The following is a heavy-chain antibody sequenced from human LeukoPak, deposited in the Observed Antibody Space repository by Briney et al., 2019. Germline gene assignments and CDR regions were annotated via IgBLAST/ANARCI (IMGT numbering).Heavy chain of an antibody. V-gene: IGHV4-31*03. CDR3: ARSKYSGSYSEYFQH. CDR1: GGSISSGGYY. J-gene: IGHJ1*01. Sequence: SETLSHTCTVSGGSISSGGYYWSWIRQHPGKGLEWIGYIYSSGSTYYNPSLKSRVTISVDTSKNQFSLKLSSVTAADTAVYYCARSKYSGSYSEYFQHWGQGTLVTVSS. CDR2: IYSSGST. D-gene: IGHD1-26*01.